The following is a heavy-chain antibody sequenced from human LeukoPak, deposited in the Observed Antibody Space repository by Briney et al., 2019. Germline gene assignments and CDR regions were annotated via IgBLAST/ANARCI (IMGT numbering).Heavy chain of an antibody. CDR1: GGSISSSSYY. Sequence: SETLSLTCTVSGGSISSSSYYWGWVRQPPGEGLEWIGCIYYSGSPYYNPSLKSRVSISVDTSKNQYSLKLSSVPAADTAVYYCARDILMVRGVIISSNWFDPWGQGTLVTVSS. CDR3: ARDILMVRGVIISSNWFDP. CDR2: IYYSGSP. J-gene: IGHJ5*02. V-gene: IGHV4-39*07. D-gene: IGHD3-10*01.